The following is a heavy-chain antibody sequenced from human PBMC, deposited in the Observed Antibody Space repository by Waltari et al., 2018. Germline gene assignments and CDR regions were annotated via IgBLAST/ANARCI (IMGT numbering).Heavy chain of an antibody. V-gene: IGHV1-69*15. J-gene: IGHJ3*02. CDR2: IIPIFGTA. CDR3: ARELLDAFDI. Sequence: QVQLVQSGAEVKKPGSSVTVSCKASGGTLRSSAHRRVRQAPEQGLGWMGRIIPIFGTANDAQKFQGRVTITADESTSTAYMELSSLRSEDTAGYYCARELLDAFDIWGQGTMVTVSS. CDR1: GGTLRSSA.